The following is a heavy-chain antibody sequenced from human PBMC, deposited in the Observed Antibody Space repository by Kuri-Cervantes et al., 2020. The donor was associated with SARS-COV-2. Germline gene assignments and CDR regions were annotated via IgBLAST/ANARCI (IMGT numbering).Heavy chain of an antibody. Sequence: GGSLRLSCAASGFTFSSYAMSWVRQAPGKGLEWVSAISGSGGSTYYADSVKGRFTISRDNSKNTLYLQMSSLRAEDTAVYYCASGILYRWEGYFDYWGQGTLVTVSS. CDR3: ASGILYRWEGYFDY. J-gene: IGHJ4*02. CDR2: ISGSGGST. V-gene: IGHV3-23*01. D-gene: IGHD2-15*01. CDR1: GFTFSSYA.